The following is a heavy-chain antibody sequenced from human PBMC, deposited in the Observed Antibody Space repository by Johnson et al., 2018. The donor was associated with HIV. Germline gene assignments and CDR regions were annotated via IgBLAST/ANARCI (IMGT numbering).Heavy chain of an antibody. J-gene: IGHJ3*02. CDR1: GFTFSSYW. D-gene: IGHD2-2*01. Sequence: VQLVESGGGLVQPGGSLRLSCAASGFTFSSYWMSWVHQAPGKGLEWVANIKQDGSEKYYVDSVKGRFTISRDNAKNTLYLQMNSLRAEDTAVYYCAKVVVVPAAIWAFDIWGQGTMVTVSS. CDR2: IKQDGSEK. V-gene: IGHV3-7*01. CDR3: AKVVVVPAAIWAFDI.